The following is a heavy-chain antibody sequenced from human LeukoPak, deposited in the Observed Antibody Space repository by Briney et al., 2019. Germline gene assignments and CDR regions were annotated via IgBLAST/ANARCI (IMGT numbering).Heavy chain of an antibody. Sequence: GRSLRLSCAASGFTFDDYAMHWVRQAPGKGLEWVSGISWNSGSISYADSVKGRFTISRDNAKNSLYLQMNSLRAEDTALYYCAKDIGGGIVVVAATRGGGDYYYYYGMDVWGQGTTVTVSS. J-gene: IGHJ6*02. CDR3: AKDIGGGIVVVAATRGGGDYYYYYGMDV. CDR2: ISWNSGSI. D-gene: IGHD2-15*01. CDR1: GFTFDDYA. V-gene: IGHV3-9*01.